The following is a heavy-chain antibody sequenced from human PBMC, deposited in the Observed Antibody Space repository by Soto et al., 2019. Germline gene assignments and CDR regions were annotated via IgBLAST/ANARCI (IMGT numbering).Heavy chain of an antibody. D-gene: IGHD1-20*01. V-gene: IGHV4-34*01. CDR2: INHSGST. J-gene: IGHJ4*02. Sequence: SETLSLTSAVYGGSFSGYYWSWIRQPPGKGLEWIGEINHSGSTNYNPSLKSRVTISVDTSKNQFSLKLSSVTAADTAVYYCARRGITGTAGSDYFDYWGQGTLVTVSS. CDR3: ARRGITGTAGSDYFDY. CDR1: GGSFSGYY.